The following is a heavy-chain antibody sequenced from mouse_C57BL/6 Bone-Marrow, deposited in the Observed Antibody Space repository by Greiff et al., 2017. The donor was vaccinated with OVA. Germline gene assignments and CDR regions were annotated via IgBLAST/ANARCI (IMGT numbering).Heavy chain of an antibody. CDR1: GFTFSDYY. CDR2: ISNGGGST. Sequence: EVQGVESGGGLVQPGGSLKLSCAASGFTFSDYYMYWVRQTPEKRLEWVAYISNGGGSTYYPDTVKGRFTISRDNAKNTLYLQMSRLKSEDTAMYYCARQGYYGPYAMDYWGQGTSVTVSS. J-gene: IGHJ4*01. V-gene: IGHV5-12*01. D-gene: IGHD1-2*01. CDR3: ARQGYYGPYAMDY.